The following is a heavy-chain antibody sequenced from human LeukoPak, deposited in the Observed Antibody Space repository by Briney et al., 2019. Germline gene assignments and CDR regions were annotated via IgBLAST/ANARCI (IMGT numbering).Heavy chain of an antibody. J-gene: IGHJ4*02. D-gene: IGHD5-18*01. CDR3: ARDSYGFVPVY. CDR1: GGSFSGYY. CDR2: INHSGST. Sequence: SETLSLTCAVYGGSFSGYYWSWIRQPPGKGLEWIGEINHSGSTNYNPSLKSRVTISVDTSKNQFSLKLSSVTAADTAVYYCARDSYGFVPVYWGQGTLVTVSS. V-gene: IGHV4-34*01.